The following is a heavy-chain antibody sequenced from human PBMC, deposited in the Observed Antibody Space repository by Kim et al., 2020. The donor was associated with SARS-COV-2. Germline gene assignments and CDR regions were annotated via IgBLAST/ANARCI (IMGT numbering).Heavy chain of an antibody. CDR1: GGSFSGYY. CDR3: ARVLGLNKQQLVPYYFDY. J-gene: IGHJ4*02. Sequence: SETLSLTCAVYGGSFSGYYWSWIRQPPGKGLEWIGEINHSGSTNYNPSLKSRVTISVDTSKNQFSLKLSSVTAADTAVYYCARVLGLNKQQLVPYYFDYWGQGTLVTVSS. D-gene: IGHD6-13*01. CDR2: INHSGST. V-gene: IGHV4-34*01.